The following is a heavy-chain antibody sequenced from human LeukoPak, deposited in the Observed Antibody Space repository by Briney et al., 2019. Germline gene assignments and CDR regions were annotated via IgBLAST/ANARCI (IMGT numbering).Heavy chain of an antibody. CDR3: ARDPTTVTTVDP. J-gene: IGHJ5*02. Sequence: SETLSLTCTVSGGSISSSSYYWGWIRQPPGKGLEWIGSIYYSGSTYYNPSLKSRVTISVDTSKNQFSLKLSSVTAADTAVYYCARDPTTVTTVDPWGQGTLVTVSS. CDR2: IYYSGST. D-gene: IGHD4-17*01. CDR1: GGSISSSSYY. V-gene: IGHV4-39*07.